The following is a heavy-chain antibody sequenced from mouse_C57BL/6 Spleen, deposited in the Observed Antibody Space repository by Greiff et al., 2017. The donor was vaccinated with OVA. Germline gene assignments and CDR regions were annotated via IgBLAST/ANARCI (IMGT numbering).Heavy chain of an antibody. V-gene: IGHV1-69*01. Sequence: VQLQQSGAELVMPGASVKLSCKASGYTFTSYWMHWVKQRPGQGLEWIGEIDPSDSYTNYNQKFKGKSTLTVDKSSSTAYMQLSSLTSEDSAVYYCARRDYGNFDYWGQGTTLTVSS. CDR1: GYTFTSYW. J-gene: IGHJ2*01. CDR2: IDPSDSYT. D-gene: IGHD2-1*01. CDR3: ARRDYGNFDY.